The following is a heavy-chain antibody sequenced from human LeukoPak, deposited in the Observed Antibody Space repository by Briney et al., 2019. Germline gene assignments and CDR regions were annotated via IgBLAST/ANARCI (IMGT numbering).Heavy chain of an antibody. CDR3: ASRYCSGGDCYSWFDP. D-gene: IGHD2-15*01. J-gene: IGHJ5*02. CDR2: INHSGST. Sequence: SETLSLTCAVYGGSLSGYKCSWIRQPPGKGLEWIGEINHSGSTSYNPSLKSRVIISVDTSKNQFSLKLSSVTAADTAVYYCASRYCSGGDCYSWFDPWGQGILVTVSS. V-gene: IGHV4-34*01. CDR1: GGSLSGYK.